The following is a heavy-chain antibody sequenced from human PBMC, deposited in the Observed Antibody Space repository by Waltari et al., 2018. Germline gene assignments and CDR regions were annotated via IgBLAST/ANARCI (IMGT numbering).Heavy chain of an antibody. V-gene: IGHV4-38-2*02. Sequence: QVQLQESGPGLVKPSETLSLTCAVSGYSISSGYYWGWIRQPPGKGLEWIGSIYHSGSTYYNPSLKSRVPISVDTSKNQFSLKLSSVTAADTAGYYCARDREMATTSDVWGKGTTVTVSS. CDR1: GYSISSGYY. D-gene: IGHD1-1*01. CDR3: ARDREMATTSDV. J-gene: IGHJ6*04. CDR2: IYHSGST.